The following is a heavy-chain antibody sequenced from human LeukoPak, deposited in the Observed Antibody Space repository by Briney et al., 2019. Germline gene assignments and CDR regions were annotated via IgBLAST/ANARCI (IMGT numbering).Heavy chain of an antibody. CDR3: ASTTYDYDTSGHYFLDY. CDR2: IYTSGTT. J-gene: IGHJ4*02. Sequence: SETLPLTCTVSGGSINSYYWSWIRQPAGKGLEWIGRIYTSGTTNYNPSLKSRVTMSVDTSKNHFSLQLRSVTAADTAVYYCASTTYDYDTSGHYFLDYWGQGSLVTVSS. D-gene: IGHD3-22*01. V-gene: IGHV4-4*07. CDR1: GGSINSYY.